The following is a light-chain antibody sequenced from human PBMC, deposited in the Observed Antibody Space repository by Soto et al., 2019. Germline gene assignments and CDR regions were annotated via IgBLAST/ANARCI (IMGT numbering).Light chain of an antibody. CDR3: QQYNSYWT. J-gene: IGKJ1*01. CDR1: QSISSW. V-gene: IGKV1-5*01. CDR2: DAS. Sequence: DIQMTQSPSTLAASVGDIVTNTCRASQSISSWLGWYQQKPEKAPKLLIYDASSLESGVPSRFSGSGCGTEFPLTISSLQPDDFATYYYQQYNSYWTFGQGTKVDI.